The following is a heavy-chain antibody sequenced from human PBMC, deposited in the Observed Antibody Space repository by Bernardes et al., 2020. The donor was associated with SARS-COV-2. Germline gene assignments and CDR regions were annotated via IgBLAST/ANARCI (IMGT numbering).Heavy chain of an antibody. CDR1: GYTFTSYG. D-gene: IGHD4-17*01. Sequence: ASVKVSCKASGYTFTSYGISWVRQAPGQGLEWMGWISAYNGNTNYAQKLQGRVTMTTDTSTSTAYMELRSLRSDDTAVYYCARADVPNNYGDYFHPWDYWGQGTLVTVSS. CDR2: ISAYNGNT. V-gene: IGHV1-18*01. CDR3: ARADVPNNYGDYFHPWDY. J-gene: IGHJ4*02.